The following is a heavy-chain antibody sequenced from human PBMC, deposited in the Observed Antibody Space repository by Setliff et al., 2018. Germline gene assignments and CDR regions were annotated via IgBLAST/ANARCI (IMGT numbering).Heavy chain of an antibody. J-gene: IGHJ3*02. CDR2: ISAYNGGGSA. V-gene: IGHV1-18*01. CDR1: GYSFSDSA. Sequence: SVKVSCKAYGYSFSDSAVNWVRQAPGQGLEWVGWISAYNGGGSASYAQKFQGRVTMTSDTSTSTVYMEVNSVRSDDTAVYFCALTTLSLCSGGNCPNALDIWGQGTMVTVSS. CDR3: ALTTLSLCSGGNCPNALDI. D-gene: IGHD2-15*01.